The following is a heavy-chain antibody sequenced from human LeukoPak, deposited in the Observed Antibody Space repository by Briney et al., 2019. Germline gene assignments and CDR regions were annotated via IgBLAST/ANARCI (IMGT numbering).Heavy chain of an antibody. CDR3: ARHRGSGTYPISRFDY. Sequence: SETLSLTCTVSGGSISSSSYYWGWIRQPPGKGLEWIGSINYSGSTYYNPSLKSRVTISVDTSKNQFSLKLSSVTAADTAVYYCARHRGSGTYPISRFDYWGQGTLVTVSS. V-gene: IGHV4-39*01. CDR2: INYSGST. D-gene: IGHD3-10*01. J-gene: IGHJ4*02. CDR1: GGSISSSSYY.